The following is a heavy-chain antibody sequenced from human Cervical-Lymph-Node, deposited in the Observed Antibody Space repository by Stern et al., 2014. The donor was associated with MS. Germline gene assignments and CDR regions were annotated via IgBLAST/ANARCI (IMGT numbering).Heavy chain of an antibody. CDR3: ARGVPVQLEVWYYYYGMDV. Sequence: QVQMVESGAEVKKPGASVKVSCKASGYTFTSYGISWVRQAPGQGLEWMGRISAYNGNKNYDTKLQGRVTMTTDTSTSTAYMELRSLRSDDTAVYYCARGVPVQLEVWYYYYGMDVWGQGTTVTVSS. D-gene: IGHD1-1*01. V-gene: IGHV1-18*01. J-gene: IGHJ6*02. CDR2: ISAYNGNK. CDR1: GYTFTSYG.